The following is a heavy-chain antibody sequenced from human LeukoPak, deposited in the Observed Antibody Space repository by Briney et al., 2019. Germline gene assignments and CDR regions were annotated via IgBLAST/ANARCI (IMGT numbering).Heavy chain of an antibody. CDR1: GGSISSGSYY. CDR2: IYTSGST. D-gene: IGHD2-2*01. CDR3: ARGGRPGQSTSCLDY. J-gene: IGHJ4*02. V-gene: IGHV4-61*02. Sequence: PSGTLSLTCAVSGGSISSGSYYWSWIRQPAGKGLEWIGRIYTSGSTNYNPSLKSRVTMSVDTSKNQFSLKLSSVTAADTAVYYCARGGRPGQSTSCLDYWGQGTLVTVSS.